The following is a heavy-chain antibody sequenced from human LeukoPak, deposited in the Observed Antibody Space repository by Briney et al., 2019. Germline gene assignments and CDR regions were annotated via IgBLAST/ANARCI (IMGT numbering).Heavy chain of an antibody. D-gene: IGHD1-26*01. J-gene: IGHJ4*02. CDR1: GYTFTSYY. Sequence: ASVKVSCKASGYTFTSYYMHWVRQAPGQGLEWMGWISAYNGNTNYAQKLQGRVTMTTDTSTSTAYMELRSLRSDDTAVYYCARAPPQKGQWELLYWGQGTLVTVSS. CDR3: ARAPPQKGQWELLY. CDR2: ISAYNGNT. V-gene: IGHV1-18*04.